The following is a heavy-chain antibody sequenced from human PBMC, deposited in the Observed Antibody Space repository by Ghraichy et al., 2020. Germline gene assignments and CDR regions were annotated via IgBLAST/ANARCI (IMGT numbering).Heavy chain of an antibody. J-gene: IGHJ3*02. CDR2: ISGSGGST. Sequence: GGSLRLSCAASGFTFSSYAMSWVRQAPGKGLEWVSAISGSGGSTYYADSVKGRFTISRDNSKNTLYLQMNSLRAEDTAVYYCAKGGADYGGNFLDPDAFDIWGQGTMVTVSS. D-gene: IGHD4-23*01. CDR1: GFTFSSYA. V-gene: IGHV3-23*01. CDR3: AKGGADYGGNFLDPDAFDI.